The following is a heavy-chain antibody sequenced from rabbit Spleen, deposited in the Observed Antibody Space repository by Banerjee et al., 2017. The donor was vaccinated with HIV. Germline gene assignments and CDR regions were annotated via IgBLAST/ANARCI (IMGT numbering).Heavy chain of an antibody. Sequence: QEQLEESAGGLVQPGGSLTLTCTASGFSISSYYMNWVRQAPGKGLEWIACIAGSSSGFTYSATWAKGRFTCSKTSSTTVTLQMTSLTAADTATYFCARDLAGIIGWNFNLWGQGTLVTVS. CDR3: ARDLAGIIGWNFNL. J-gene: IGHJ4*01. D-gene: IGHD4-1*01. V-gene: IGHV1S45*01. CDR1: GFSISSYYM. CDR2: IAGSSSGFT.